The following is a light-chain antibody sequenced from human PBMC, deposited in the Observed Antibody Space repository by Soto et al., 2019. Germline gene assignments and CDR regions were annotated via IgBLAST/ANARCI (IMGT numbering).Light chain of an antibody. CDR3: SSYSTSSTLI. CDR2: EVY. J-gene: IGLJ2*01. CDR1: SSDVGGHDL. Sequence: QSALTQPPSASGSPGQSVAVSCTGTSSDVGGHDLVSWYQQHPGKAPKLLIYEVYKWPSGVPGRFSGSKSGNTASLIVSGLQADDEADYYCSSYSTSSTLIFGGGTKVTVL. V-gene: IGLV2-8*01.